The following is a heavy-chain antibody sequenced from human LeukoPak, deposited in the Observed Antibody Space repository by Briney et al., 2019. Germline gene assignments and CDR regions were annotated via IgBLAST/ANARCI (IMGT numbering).Heavy chain of an antibody. V-gene: IGHV3-21*01. Sequence: PGGSLRLSCAASGFTFTSYSMNWVRQAPGKGLEWVSSISSSSSYIYYADSVKGRLTISRDNAKDSLYLQMNSLRAEDTAVYYCARGNCALSGSYWIGSYGMDVWGKGTTVTVSS. CDR3: ARGNCALSGSYWIGSYGMDV. CDR2: ISSSSSYI. J-gene: IGHJ6*04. CDR1: GFTFTSYS. D-gene: IGHD3-10*01.